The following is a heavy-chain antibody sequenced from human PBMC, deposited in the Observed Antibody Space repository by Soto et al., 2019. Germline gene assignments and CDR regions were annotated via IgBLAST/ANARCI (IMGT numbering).Heavy chain of an antibody. CDR3: ARLYCSASSCYSVGAFDI. D-gene: IGHD2-15*01. V-gene: IGHV3-33*03. J-gene: IGHJ3*02. Sequence: QVQLVESGGGVVQPGRSLRLSCAASGFTFSSYGMHWVRQAPGKGLEWVALIWFDGSDKYSADSVKGRFTISRDNSKNTLYLQMNSLRAEDTAVCYCARLYCSASSCYSVGAFDIWGQGTMVTVSS. CDR2: IWFDGSDK. CDR1: GFTFSSYG.